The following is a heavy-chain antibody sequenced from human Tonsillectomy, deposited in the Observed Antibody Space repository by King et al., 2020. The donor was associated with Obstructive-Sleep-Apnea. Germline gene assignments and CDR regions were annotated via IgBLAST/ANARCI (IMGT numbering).Heavy chain of an antibody. CDR3: AREGGYYDSSGYAPIFDY. V-gene: IGHV3-48*03. J-gene: IGHJ4*02. CDR1: GFTFSIYS. Sequence: VQLVESGGGLVQPGGSLRLSCAASGFTFSIYSLHWVRHAPGKGLEWLSYISSGVTTIYYAYSVQGRFTICRDNAKNSLSLQINSLSAEDTAVYFCAREGGYYDSSGYAPIFDYWGQGTLVTVSS. CDR2: ISSGVTTI. D-gene: IGHD3-22*01.